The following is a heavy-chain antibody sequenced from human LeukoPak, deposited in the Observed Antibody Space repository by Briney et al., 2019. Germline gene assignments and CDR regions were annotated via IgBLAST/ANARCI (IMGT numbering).Heavy chain of an antibody. J-gene: IGHJ6*03. Sequence: PSETLSLTCTASGGSISSSSYYWGWIRPPPGKGLEWIGSIYYSGSTYYNPSLKSRVTISVDTSKNQFSLKLSSVTAADTAVYYCASGGNVRYYYYYMDVWGKGTTVTVSS. V-gene: IGHV4-39*01. CDR3: ASGGNVRYYYYYMDV. CDR2: IYYSGST. D-gene: IGHD4-23*01. CDR1: GGSISSSSYY.